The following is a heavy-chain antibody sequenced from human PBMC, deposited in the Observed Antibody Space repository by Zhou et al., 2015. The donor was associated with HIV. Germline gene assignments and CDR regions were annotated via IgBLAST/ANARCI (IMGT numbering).Heavy chain of an antibody. Sequence: QSLLVQSGPEVRKPGASVKVSCRASGYTFISYGISWVRQAPGQGLEWMGWISAYNGNTNYAQKLQGRVTMTTDTSTSTAYMELRTLRSDDTAVYYCARGSEQQLGRYYFDYWGQGTLVTVSS. CDR2: ISAYNGNT. V-gene: IGHV1-18*01. J-gene: IGHJ4*02. D-gene: IGHD6-13*01. CDR3: ARGSEQQLGRYYFDY. CDR1: GYTFISYG.